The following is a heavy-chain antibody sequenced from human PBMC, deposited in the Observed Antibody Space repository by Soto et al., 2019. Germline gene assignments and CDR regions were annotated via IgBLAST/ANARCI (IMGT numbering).Heavy chain of an antibody. CDR3: ATFSPETRFFEDYYYYGMDV. D-gene: IGHD3-3*01. V-gene: IGHV1-24*01. Sequence: ASVEVSCKVSGYTLTELSMHWVRQAPGKGLEWMGGFDPEDGETIYAQKFQGRVTMTEDTSTDTAYMELSSLRSEDTAVYYCATFSPETRFFEDYYYYGMDVWGQGTTVTVSS. J-gene: IGHJ6*02. CDR2: FDPEDGET. CDR1: GYTLTELS.